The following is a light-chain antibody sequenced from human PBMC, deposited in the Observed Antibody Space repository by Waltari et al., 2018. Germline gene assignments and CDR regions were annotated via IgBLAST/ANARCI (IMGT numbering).Light chain of an antibody. Sequence: EIVMTQSPATLSVSAGERATLSCRASQSVSSNLAWYQQTPGQAPRLLIFGASTRATDIPARFSGSGSGTEFTLTISSLQSEDFAVYYCLQYNDWPPWTFGQGTKVEIK. CDR3: LQYNDWPPWT. CDR1: QSVSSN. V-gene: IGKV3-15*01. J-gene: IGKJ1*01. CDR2: GAS.